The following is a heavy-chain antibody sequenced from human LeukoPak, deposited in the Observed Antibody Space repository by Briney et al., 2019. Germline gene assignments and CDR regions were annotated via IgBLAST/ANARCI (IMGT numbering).Heavy chain of an antibody. V-gene: IGHV4-59*01. CDR3: ARDYSSSWFDP. J-gene: IGHJ5*02. Sequence: SETLSLTCTVSGGSISSYSWSWIRQPPGKGLEWIGYISYSGGTNYNPSLKSRVTISVDTSKNQFSLKLSSVAAADTAVYYCARDYSSSWFDPWAREPWSPSPQ. CDR1: GGSISSYS. D-gene: IGHD6-13*01. CDR2: ISYSGGT.